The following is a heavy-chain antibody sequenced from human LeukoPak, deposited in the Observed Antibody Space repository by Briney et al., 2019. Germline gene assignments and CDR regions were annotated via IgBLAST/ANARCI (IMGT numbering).Heavy chain of an antibody. Sequence: GGSLRLSCAASGFTFSSYSMNWVRQAPGKGLEWVSSVSSSSSYIYYADSVKGRFTISRDNAKNSLYLQMNSLRAEDTAVYYCARYGSGSYGFYYYYMDVWGKGTTVTVSS. V-gene: IGHV3-21*01. D-gene: IGHD3-10*01. J-gene: IGHJ6*03. CDR1: GFTFSSYS. CDR2: VSSSSSYI. CDR3: ARYGSGSYGFYYYYMDV.